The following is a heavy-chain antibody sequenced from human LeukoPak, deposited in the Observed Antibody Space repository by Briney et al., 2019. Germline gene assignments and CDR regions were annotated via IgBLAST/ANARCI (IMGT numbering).Heavy chain of an antibody. CDR2: IIPIFGTA. CDR1: GGTFSSYA. D-gene: IGHD3-10*01. CDR3: AGELFRPTGQQPDNWFDP. J-gene: IGHJ5*02. V-gene: IGHV1-69*13. Sequence: GASVKVSCKASGGTFSSYAISWVRQAPGQGLEWMGGIIPIFGTANYAQKFQGRVTITADESTSTAYMELSSLRSEDTAVYYCAGELFRPTGQQPDNWFDPWGQGTLVTVSS.